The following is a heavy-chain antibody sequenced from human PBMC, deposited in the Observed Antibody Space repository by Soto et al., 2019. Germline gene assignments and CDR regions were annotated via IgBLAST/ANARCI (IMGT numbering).Heavy chain of an antibody. Sequence: QVQLVESGGGVVQPGRSLRLSCAASGFTFSSYGMHWVRQAPGKGLEWVAVISYDGSNKYYADSVKGRFTISRDNSKNTLYLQMNSLRAEDTAVYYCAKMGDSGGYWWFDPWGQGNLVTVSS. CDR2: ISYDGSNK. J-gene: IGHJ5*02. CDR1: GFTFSSYG. CDR3: AKMGDSGGYWWFDP. D-gene: IGHD1-26*01. V-gene: IGHV3-30*18.